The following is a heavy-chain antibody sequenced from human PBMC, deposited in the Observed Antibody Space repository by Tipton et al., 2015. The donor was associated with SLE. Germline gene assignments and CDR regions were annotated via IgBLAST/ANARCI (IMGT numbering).Heavy chain of an antibody. CDR3: ARVFRHGYNYPSTRFDY. Sequence: TLSLTCTVSGGSISSYYWSWIRQSPEKGLEWIGYIYYSGSTYYNPSLKSRVTISVDTSKNQFSLKLSSVTAADTAVYYCARVFRHGYNYPSTRFDYWGQGTLVTVSS. J-gene: IGHJ4*02. CDR1: GGSISSYY. CDR2: IYYSGST. V-gene: IGHV4-59*12. D-gene: IGHD5-24*01.